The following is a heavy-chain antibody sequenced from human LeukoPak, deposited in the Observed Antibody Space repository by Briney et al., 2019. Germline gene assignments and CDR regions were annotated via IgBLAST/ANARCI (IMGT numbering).Heavy chain of an antibody. V-gene: IGHV1-2*04. J-gene: IGHJ6*02. D-gene: IGHD6-13*01. CDR2: INPNSGGT. Sequence: ASVKVSCKASGYTFTGYYMHWVRQAPGQGLEWMGWINPNSGGTNYAQKFQGWVTMTRDTSISTAYMELSRLRSDDTAVYYCARFRIAAAGPGLDGMDVWGQGTTVTVSS. CDR1: GYTFTGYY. CDR3: ARFRIAAAGPGLDGMDV.